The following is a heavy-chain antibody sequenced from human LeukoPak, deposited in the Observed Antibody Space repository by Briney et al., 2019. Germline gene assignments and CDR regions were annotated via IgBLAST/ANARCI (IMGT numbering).Heavy chain of an antibody. CDR3: ARGTGAFDI. D-gene: IGHD2-8*02. J-gene: IGHJ3*02. Sequence: GGSLRLSCAASGFTFSSYAMHWVRQAPGKGLEWVAVISYDGSNKYYADSVKGRFTISRDNSKNSLYLQMNSLRAEDTAVYYCARGTGAFDIWGQGTVVTVSS. V-gene: IGHV3-30-3*01. CDR2: ISYDGSNK. CDR1: GFTFSSYA.